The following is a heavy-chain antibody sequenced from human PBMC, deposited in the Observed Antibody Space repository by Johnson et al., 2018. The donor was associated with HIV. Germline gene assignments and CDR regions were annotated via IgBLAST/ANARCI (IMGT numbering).Heavy chain of an antibody. D-gene: IGHD6-19*01. Sequence: VQLVESGGGVVRPGGSLRLSCAASGFTVSSNYMSWVRQAPGKGLEWVSVIYSGGSTYYADSVKGRFTISRDNSKNTLYLQMNSLRAEDTAVYYCARSGNRQWLVRGAFDIWGQGTMVTVSS. CDR1: GFTVSSNY. CDR2: IYSGGST. V-gene: IGHV3-66*01. CDR3: ARSGNRQWLVRGAFDI. J-gene: IGHJ3*02.